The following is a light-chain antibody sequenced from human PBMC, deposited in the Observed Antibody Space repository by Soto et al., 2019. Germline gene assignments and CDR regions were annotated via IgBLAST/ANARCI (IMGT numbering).Light chain of an antibody. J-gene: IGKJ5*01. CDR2: DAS. V-gene: IGKV3-11*01. CDR1: QSVSSY. Sequence: EIVLTQSPATLSLSPGERATLSCRASQSVSSYLAWYQQKPGQAPRLLIYDASSRATGILARFSGSGSGTDFILTISSLEPEDFAVYYCQQRENWPITFGHGTRLEI. CDR3: QQRENWPIT.